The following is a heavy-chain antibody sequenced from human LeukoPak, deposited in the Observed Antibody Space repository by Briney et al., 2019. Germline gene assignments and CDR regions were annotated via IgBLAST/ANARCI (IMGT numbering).Heavy chain of an antibody. D-gene: IGHD2-21*02. CDR3: ARDRGVVVTAISYYFGY. CDR1: GFTFSSYS. Sequence: GGSLRLSCAASGFTFSSYSMNWVRQAPGKGLEWVSSISSSSSYIYYADSVKGRFTISRDNAKNSLYLQMNSLRAEDTAVYYCARDRGVVVTAISYYFGYWGQGTLVTVSS. J-gene: IGHJ4*02. CDR2: ISSSSSYI. V-gene: IGHV3-21*01.